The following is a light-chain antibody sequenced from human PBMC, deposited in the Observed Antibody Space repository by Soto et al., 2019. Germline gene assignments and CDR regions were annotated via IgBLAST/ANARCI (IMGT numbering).Light chain of an antibody. CDR2: DAS. J-gene: IGKJ1*01. V-gene: IGKV3-15*01. Sequence: IVIEESPATLSVSPGKRCNLFGRASQSVRRSLAWYQHKPGQAPRLFIYDASTRATGIPARFSGSGSGTEFTLTISSLQSEGFAVYYCQQYNSWPPWTFRQGTTVDI. CDR3: QQYNSWPPWT. CDR1: QSVRRS.